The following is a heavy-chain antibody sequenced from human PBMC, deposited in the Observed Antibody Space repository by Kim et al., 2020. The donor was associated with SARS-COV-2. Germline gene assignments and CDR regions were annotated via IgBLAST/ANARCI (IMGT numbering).Heavy chain of an antibody. CDR2: INPNSGGT. CDR1: GYTFTGYY. Sequence: ASVKVSCKASGYTFTGYYMHWVRQAPGQGLEWMGWINPNSGGTNYAQKFQGRVTMTRDTSISTAYMELSRLRSDDTAVYYCARDLHGDWGYFDLWGRGILVTVSS. V-gene: IGHV1-2*02. J-gene: IGHJ2*01. D-gene: IGHD4-17*01. CDR3: ARDLHGDWGYFDL.